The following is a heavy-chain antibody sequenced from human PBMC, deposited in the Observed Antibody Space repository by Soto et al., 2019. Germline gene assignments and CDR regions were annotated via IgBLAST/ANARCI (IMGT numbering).Heavy chain of an antibody. D-gene: IGHD2-2*01. CDR3: AVDAQCSSTNCPGAFDI. Sequence: EVQLVESGGGLVKPGGSLRLSCAASGFTFTDVWMTWVRQAPGKGLEWVGRIKRKIDGETTDYAAPVKGRFTISRDGLKNTLFLQMNSLKSEDTAVYYCAVDAQCSSTNCPGAFDIWGQGTMVTVSS. V-gene: IGHV3-15*01. CDR2: IKRKIDGETT. CDR1: GFTFTDVW. J-gene: IGHJ3*02.